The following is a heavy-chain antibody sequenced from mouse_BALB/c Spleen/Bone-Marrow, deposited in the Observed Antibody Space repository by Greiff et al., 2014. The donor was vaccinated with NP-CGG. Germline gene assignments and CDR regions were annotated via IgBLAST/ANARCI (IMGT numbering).Heavy chain of an antibody. J-gene: IGHJ4*01. CDR2: IYPGDGDT. Sequence: VQLQQSGAELARPGASVKLSCKASGYTFTSYWMQWVKQRPGQGLEWIGAIYPGDGDTRSTQKFKGKATLTADKSSSTAYMQLSSLASEDSAVYYCARAKRYGEMDYWGQRTSVTVSS. CDR3: ARAKRYGEMDY. D-gene: IGHD2-14*01. V-gene: IGHV1-87*01. CDR1: GYTFTSYW.